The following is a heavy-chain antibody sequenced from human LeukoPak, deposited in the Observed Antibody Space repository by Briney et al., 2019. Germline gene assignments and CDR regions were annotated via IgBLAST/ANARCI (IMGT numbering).Heavy chain of an antibody. V-gene: IGHV3-64D*09. CDR3: VKDLYDILTGPGDD. CDR2: ITKNGGTT. CDR1: GFPFSSFA. J-gene: IGHJ4*02. D-gene: IGHD3-9*01. Sequence: PGGSLRLSCSASGFPFSSFAMHWVRQAPGKGLDYVSGITKNGGTTNYAASVKGRFTISRDNSKNTLYLQMSSLRVEDTAVYYCVKDLYDILTGPGDDWGQGTLVTVSS.